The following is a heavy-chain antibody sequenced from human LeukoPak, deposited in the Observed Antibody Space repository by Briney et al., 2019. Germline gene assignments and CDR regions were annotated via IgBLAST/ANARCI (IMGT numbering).Heavy chain of an antibody. CDR1: GFTFSNYG. J-gene: IGHJ4*02. CDR3: AKEDYYDSSGTLDY. D-gene: IGHD3-22*01. Sequence: GGSLRLSCAASGFTFSNYGMHWVRQAPDKGLEWVAFLQNHGGDIHYAESVEGRFTISRDNAKNSLYLQMNSLRAEDTAVYYCAKEDYYDSSGTLDYWGQGTLVTVSS. CDR2: LQNHGGDI. V-gene: IGHV3-30*02.